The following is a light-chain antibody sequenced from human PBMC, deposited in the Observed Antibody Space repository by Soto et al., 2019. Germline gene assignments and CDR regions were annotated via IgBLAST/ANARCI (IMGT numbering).Light chain of an antibody. J-gene: IGKJ2*01. CDR1: QSVSGW. Sequence: DIQMTQSPSTLSASVGDRVAINCRASQSVSGWLAWYQQKPGKVPNLLIYQASTLEDGVPSRFSGSVSGTEFTLTISSLQPEDSATYYCQHYNDYPYTFGPGTKLEIK. V-gene: IGKV1-5*03. CDR3: QHYNDYPYT. CDR2: QAS.